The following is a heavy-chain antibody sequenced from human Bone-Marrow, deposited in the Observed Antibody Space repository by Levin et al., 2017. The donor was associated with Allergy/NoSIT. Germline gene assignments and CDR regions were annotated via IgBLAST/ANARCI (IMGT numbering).Heavy chain of an antibody. CDR1: GFTFRSFW. D-gene: IGHD2/OR15-2a*01. CDR3: ARESDSSQNSPYYFYHYGMDV. J-gene: IGHJ6*02. V-gene: IGHV3-74*01. Sequence: GGSLRLSCTASGFTFRSFWIHWVRQAPGKGLVWISRINVDGSDTRYGDSVKGRFTISRDNAKNTVYLQMKSLRLEDTAVYFCARESDSSQNSPYYFYHYGMDVWGQGTTVTVFS. CDR2: INVDGSDT.